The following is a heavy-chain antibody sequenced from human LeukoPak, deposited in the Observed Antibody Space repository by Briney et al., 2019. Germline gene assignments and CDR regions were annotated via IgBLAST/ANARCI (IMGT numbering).Heavy chain of an antibody. V-gene: IGHV5-51*01. J-gene: IGHJ4*02. CDR1: GYSFSTSW. CDR3: ARRSGYSYGYFFDY. CDR2: IYPGDSDT. Sequence: GESLKISCKGSGYSFSTSWIGWVRQIPGKGLEWMGIIYPGDSDTRYNPSFQGQVTISADGSISTAYLQWGSLKASDTALYYCARRSGYSYGYFFDYWGQGTLVTVSS. D-gene: IGHD5-18*01.